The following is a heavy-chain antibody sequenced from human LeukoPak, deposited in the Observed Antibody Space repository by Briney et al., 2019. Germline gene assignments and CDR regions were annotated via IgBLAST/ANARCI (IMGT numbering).Heavy chain of an antibody. CDR1: GFTLSSYN. CDR3: ARVVVGATDY. Sequence: GGSLRLSCAASGFTLSSYNMNWVRQAPGKGLEWVAVISYDGSNKYYADSVKGRFTISRDNSKNTLYLQMNSLRAEDTAVYYCARVVVGATDYWGQGTLVTVSS. V-gene: IGHV3-30-3*01. J-gene: IGHJ4*02. CDR2: ISYDGSNK. D-gene: IGHD1-26*01.